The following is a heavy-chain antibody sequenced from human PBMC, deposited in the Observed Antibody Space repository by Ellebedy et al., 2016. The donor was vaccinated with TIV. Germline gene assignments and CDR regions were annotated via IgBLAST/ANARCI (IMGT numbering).Heavy chain of an antibody. CDR1: GFTFTRYD. V-gene: IGHV3-13*01. J-gene: IGHJ6*02. Sequence: GESLKISCAASGFTFTRYDMHWVRQSTRKGLEWVASIDNAGDTYYPGSVKGRFTISRENAKNSLYLQKDSRRIEDTAVYYYTRFEIIAGGGYGMDVWGQGTTVTVSS. CDR3: TRFEIIAGGGYGMDV. CDR2: IDNAGDT. D-gene: IGHD2/OR15-2a*01.